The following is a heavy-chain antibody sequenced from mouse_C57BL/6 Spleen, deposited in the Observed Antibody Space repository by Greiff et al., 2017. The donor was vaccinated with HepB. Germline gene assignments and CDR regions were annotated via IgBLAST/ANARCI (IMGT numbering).Heavy chain of an antibody. CDR2: IYPRSGNT. V-gene: IGHV1-81*01. CDR3: ARGGIRGSHLDY. CDR1: GYTFTSYG. J-gene: IGHJ2*01. Sequence: QVQLKESGAELARPGASVKLSCKASGYTFTSYGISWVKQRTGQGLEWIGEIYPRSGNTYYNEKFKGKATLTADKSSSTAYMELRSLTSEDSAVYFCARGGIRGSHLDYWGQGTTLTVSS. D-gene: IGHD1-1*01.